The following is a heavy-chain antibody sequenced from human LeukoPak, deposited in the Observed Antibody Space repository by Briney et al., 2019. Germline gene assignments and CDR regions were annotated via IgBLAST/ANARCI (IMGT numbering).Heavy chain of an antibody. V-gene: IGHV1-2*02. D-gene: IGHD6-19*01. CDR1: GYTFTGYY. J-gene: IGHJ4*02. CDR2: INPNSGGT. Sequence: GASVKVSCKASGYTFTGYYMHWVRQAPGQGLEWMGWINPNSGGTNYAQKFQGRVTMTRDTSISTAYMELSRLRSDDTAVYYCARVVAGTSEYFDYWGQGTLVTVSS. CDR3: ARVVAGTSEYFDY.